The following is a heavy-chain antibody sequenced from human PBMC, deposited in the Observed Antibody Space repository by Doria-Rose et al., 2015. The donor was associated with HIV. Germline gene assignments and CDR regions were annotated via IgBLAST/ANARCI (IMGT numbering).Heavy chain of an antibody. D-gene: IGHD4-17*01. CDR2: IYYSGST. J-gene: IGHJ2*01. CDR1: GGSISSGGYY. Sequence: QVQLQESGPGLVKPSQTLSLTCTVPGGSISSGGYYWSWIRQHPGKGLEWIGYIYYSGSTYYNPSLKSRVTISVDTSKNQFTLKLSSVTAADTAVYYCARGATVVTKFDLWGRGTLVTASS. V-gene: IGHV4-31*03. CDR3: ARGATVVTKFDL.